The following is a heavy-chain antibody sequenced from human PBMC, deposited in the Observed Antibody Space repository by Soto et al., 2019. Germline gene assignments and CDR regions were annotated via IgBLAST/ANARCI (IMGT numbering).Heavy chain of an antibody. J-gene: IGHJ4*02. CDR3: ARHGYCSGGSCYQYYFDY. D-gene: IGHD2-15*01. Sequence: QLQLQESGPGLVKPSETLSLTCTVSGGSISSSSYYWGWIRQPPGKGLEWIGSIYYSGSTYYNPSLKSRVTISLDTSKNQFSRKLSSVTAADTAVYYCARHGYCSGGSCYQYYFDYWGQGTLVTVSS. V-gene: IGHV4-39*01. CDR1: GGSISSSSYY. CDR2: IYYSGST.